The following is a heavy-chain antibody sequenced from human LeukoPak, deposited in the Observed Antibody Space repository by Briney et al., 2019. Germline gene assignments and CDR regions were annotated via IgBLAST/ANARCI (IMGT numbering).Heavy chain of an antibody. V-gene: IGHV3-23*01. D-gene: IGHD2-15*01. CDR1: GFTFSSYG. CDR2: ISGSGGST. CDR3: AKEGRYCSGGSCYSGFY. Sequence: GGSLRLSCAASGFTFSSYGMTWVRQAPGKGLEWVSTISGSGGSTYYADSVKGRFTISRDNSKNTLYLQMNSLRAEDTAVYYCAKEGRYCSGGSCYSGFYRGQGNLVTVSS. J-gene: IGHJ4*02.